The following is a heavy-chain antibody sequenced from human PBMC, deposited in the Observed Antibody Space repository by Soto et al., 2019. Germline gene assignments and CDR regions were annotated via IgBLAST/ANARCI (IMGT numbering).Heavy chain of an antibody. CDR1: GYIFTSNW. CDR2: IYPGDSDT. CDR3: ARSSYDSSGYYYLGY. Sequence: PGESLKISCKGSGYIFTSNWIAWVRQMPGKGLEWMGIIYPGDSDTRYSPSFQGQVTISADKSISTAYVQWSSLQASDTAMYYCARSSYDSSGYYYLGYWGQGTLVTVSS. V-gene: IGHV5-51*01. J-gene: IGHJ4*02. D-gene: IGHD3-22*01.